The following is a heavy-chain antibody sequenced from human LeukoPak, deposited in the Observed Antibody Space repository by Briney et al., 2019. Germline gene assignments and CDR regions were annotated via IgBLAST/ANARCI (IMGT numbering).Heavy chain of an antibody. Sequence: SGGSLRLSCAASGFTFSSYEMNWVRQAPGKGLEWVSYISSSGSTIYYADSVKGRFIISRDNFKNTLSLQMKSLRAEDTAVYYCAKEPGYSIGWGIDYWGQGTPVTVSS. CDR2: ISSSGSTI. CDR1: GFTFSSYE. D-gene: IGHD6-19*01. V-gene: IGHV3-48*03. J-gene: IGHJ4*02. CDR3: AKEPGYSIGWGIDY.